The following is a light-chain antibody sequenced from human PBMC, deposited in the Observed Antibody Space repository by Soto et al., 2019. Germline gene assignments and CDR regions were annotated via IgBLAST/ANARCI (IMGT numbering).Light chain of an antibody. J-gene: IGKJ3*01. V-gene: IGKV3-11*01. CDR3: QQCSNWQFT. Sequence: EIVLTQSPATLSLSPGERATLSCRASQSVSSYLAWYQQKPVQAPRLLIYYASNWATGIPARFSGSGSWTDFTVTISSLDPKDFAVYYCQQCSNWQFTFGPRTKVDIK. CDR1: QSVSSY. CDR2: YAS.